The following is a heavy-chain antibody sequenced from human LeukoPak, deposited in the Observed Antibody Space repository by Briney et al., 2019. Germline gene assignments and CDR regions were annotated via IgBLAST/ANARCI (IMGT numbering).Heavy chain of an antibody. Sequence: SETLSLTCAVYGGSFSGNYWSWIRQPPGKGLEWIGEINHSGSTNYNPSLKSRVTISVDTSKNQFSLKLSSVTAADTAVYYCARAPITIFGVVIPPYGMDVWGQGTTVTVSS. D-gene: IGHD3-3*01. CDR3: ARAPITIFGVVIPPYGMDV. CDR2: INHSGST. V-gene: IGHV4-34*01. CDR1: GGSFSGNY. J-gene: IGHJ6*02.